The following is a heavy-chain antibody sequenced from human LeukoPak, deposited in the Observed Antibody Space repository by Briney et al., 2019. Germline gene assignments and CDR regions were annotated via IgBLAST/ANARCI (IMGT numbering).Heavy chain of an antibody. CDR1: GDSVSRSDSY. CDR2: IYYSGRT. Sequence: SESLSLTCSVSGDSVSRSDSYWDWIRQPPGKGLEWIGTIYYSGRTYYSPSLKSRVTMSVDPSNDQFSLNLRSVTAADTALYYCARRRYYDGSGYLEWGQGTLLSVSS. D-gene: IGHD3-22*01. V-gene: IGHV4-39*01. CDR3: ARRRYYDGSGYLE. J-gene: IGHJ1*01.